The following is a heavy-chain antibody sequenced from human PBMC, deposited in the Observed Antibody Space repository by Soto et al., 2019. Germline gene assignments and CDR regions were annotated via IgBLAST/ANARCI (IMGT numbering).Heavy chain of an antibody. Sequence: GESLLISCKGSGYSFTSYWISWVRQMPGKGLEWMGRIDPSDSYTNYSPSFQGHVTISADKSISTAYLQWSSLKASDTAMYYCARDPPMVNPYYDYGMDVWGQGTTVTVSS. CDR1: GYSFTSYW. CDR2: IDPSDSYT. D-gene: IGHD5-18*01. CDR3: ARDPPMVNPYYDYGMDV. V-gene: IGHV5-10-1*01. J-gene: IGHJ6*02.